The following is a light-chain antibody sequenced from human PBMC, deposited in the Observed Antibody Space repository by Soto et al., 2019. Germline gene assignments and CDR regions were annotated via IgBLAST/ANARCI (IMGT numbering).Light chain of an antibody. CDR1: QSISSY. CDR2: AAS. Sequence: DIQMTQSPSSLSASVGDRVTITCRASQSISSYLNWYQQKPGKAPKLLIYAASSLQSGVPSRFSGSASGTEFTLTISSLQPDDFATYYCQQYRTFGQGTKVDI. J-gene: IGKJ2*01. V-gene: IGKV1-39*01. CDR3: QQYRT.